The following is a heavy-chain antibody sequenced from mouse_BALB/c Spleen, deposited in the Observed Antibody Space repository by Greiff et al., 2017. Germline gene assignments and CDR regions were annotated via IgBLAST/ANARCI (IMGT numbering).Heavy chain of an antibody. D-gene: IGHD2-14*01. J-gene: IGHJ4*01. Sequence: EVKVVESGGGLVQPGGSRKLSCAASGFTFSSFGMHWVRQAPEKGLEWVAYISSGSSTIYYADTVKGRFTISRDNPKNTLFLQMTSLRSEDTAMYYCARRLYDGGMGSYYYDMDYWGQGTSVTVSS. CDR2: ISSGSSTI. V-gene: IGHV5-17*02. CDR3: ARRLYDGGMGSYYYDMDY. CDR1: GFTFSSFG.